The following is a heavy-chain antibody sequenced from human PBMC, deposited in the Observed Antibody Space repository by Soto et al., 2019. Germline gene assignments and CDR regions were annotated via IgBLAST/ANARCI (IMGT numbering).Heavy chain of an antibody. CDR1: GFTFSSYA. D-gene: IGHD6-19*01. Sequence: EVQLLESGGGLVLPGGSLRLSCAASGFTFSSYAMSWVRQAPGKGLEWVSGISGSGDSTYYADSVKGRFTISRDNSKNTLYLQMNSLRAEDTAVYYCAKGVPGIAVAGTGYFQHWGQGTLVTVSS. J-gene: IGHJ1*01. CDR2: ISGSGDST. CDR3: AKGVPGIAVAGTGYFQH. V-gene: IGHV3-23*01.